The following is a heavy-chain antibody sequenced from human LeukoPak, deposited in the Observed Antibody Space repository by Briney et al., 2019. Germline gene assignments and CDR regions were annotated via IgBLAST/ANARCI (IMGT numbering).Heavy chain of an antibody. CDR1: GFTFSSYV. J-gene: IGHJ5*02. V-gene: IGHV3-30*04. CDR2: ISYDGSNE. D-gene: IGHD2/OR15-2a*01. CDR3: ARGKTSQNIVTRKTYNWFDP. Sequence: GGSLRLSCAASGFTFSSYVMHWVRQAPGKGLEWVAIISYDGSNEYYADSVKGRFTISRDNAKNSLYLQMKSLRAEDTAVYYCARGKTSQNIVTRKTYNWFDPWGQGTLVTVSS.